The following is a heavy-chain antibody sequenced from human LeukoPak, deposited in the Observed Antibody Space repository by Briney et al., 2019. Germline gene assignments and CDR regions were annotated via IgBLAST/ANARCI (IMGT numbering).Heavy chain of an antibody. CDR3: ARAPRSRDGYQPLDY. CDR1: GFTVSSNY. V-gene: IGHV3-66*01. CDR2: IYSGGST. J-gene: IGHJ4*02. D-gene: IGHD5-24*01. Sequence: GGFLRLSCAASGFTVSSNYMSWVRQAPGKGLEWVSVIYSGGSTYYADSVKGRFTISRDNSKNTLYLQMNSLRAEDTAVYYCARAPRSRDGYQPLDYWGQGTLVTVSS.